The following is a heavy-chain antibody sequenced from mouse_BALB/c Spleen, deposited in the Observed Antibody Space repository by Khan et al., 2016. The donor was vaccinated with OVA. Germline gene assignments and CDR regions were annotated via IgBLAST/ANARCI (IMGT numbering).Heavy chain of an antibody. J-gene: IGHJ3*01. Sequence: EVELVESGGGLVKPGGSLKLSCAASGFTFSDYYMYWVRQTPEKRLEWVATISDGGSYTYDPDSVKGRFTISSDNAKKNLYLQMSSLKSEDTAMYYRSRAGYCGFAYWGQGTLVTVSA. CDR1: GFTFSDYY. CDR2: ISDGGSYT. CDR3: SRAGYCGFAY. V-gene: IGHV5-4*02. D-gene: IGHD1-1*01.